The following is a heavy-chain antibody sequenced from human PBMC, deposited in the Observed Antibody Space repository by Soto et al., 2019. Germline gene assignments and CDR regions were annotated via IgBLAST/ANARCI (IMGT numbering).Heavy chain of an antibody. D-gene: IGHD6-19*01. V-gene: IGHV4-39*01. CDR2: IYYSGST. CDR1: GGSISSISYY. J-gene: IGHJ6*02. Sequence: PSETLSLTCTVSGGSISSISYYWGWIRQPPGKGLEWIGSIYYSGSTYYNPSLKSRVTISVDTSKNQFSLKLSSVTAAATAVYYCARQHIAVWIYGMDVWGQGTTVTVSS. CDR3: ARQHIAVWIYGMDV.